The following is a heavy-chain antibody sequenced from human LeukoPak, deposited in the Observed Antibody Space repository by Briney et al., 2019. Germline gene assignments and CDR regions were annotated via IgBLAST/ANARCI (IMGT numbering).Heavy chain of an antibody. D-gene: IGHD2-15*01. V-gene: IGHV4-59*01. CDR3: ATWRYCSGGSCYGNYYMDV. CDR2: IYYSGSN. Sequence: SETLSLTCTASAGSISNYDWSSIRQPPRKGLEWIGYIYYSGSNNYKPSLKSRVIISIDTSKNQFSLQLSSVTAVDTAVYYCATWRYCSGGSCYGNYYMDVWGKGTTVTVSS. CDR1: AGSISNYD. J-gene: IGHJ6*03.